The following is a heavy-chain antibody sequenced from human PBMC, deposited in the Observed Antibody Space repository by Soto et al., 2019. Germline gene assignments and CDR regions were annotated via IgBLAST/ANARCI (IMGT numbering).Heavy chain of an antibody. CDR3: ARVRGYSYGYGLFDY. CDR2: IYYSGST. J-gene: IGHJ4*02. V-gene: IGHV4-59*01. Sequence: ETLSLTCTVSGGSISSYYWSWIRQPPGKGLEWIGYIYYSGSTNYNPSLKSRVTISVDTSKNQFSLKLSSVTAADTAVYYCARVRGYSYGYGLFDYWGQGTLVTVSS. D-gene: IGHD5-18*01. CDR1: GGSISSYY.